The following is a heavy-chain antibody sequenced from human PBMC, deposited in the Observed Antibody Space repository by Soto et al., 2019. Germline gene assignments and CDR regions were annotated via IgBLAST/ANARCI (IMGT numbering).Heavy chain of an antibody. J-gene: IGHJ6*02. V-gene: IGHV4-59*08. Sequence: QVQLQESGPGLVKPSETLSLSCTVSGGSISSYYWSWFRQSPGKRMEWIGYVHHSWGSSYNPSLRSRVAISLDTSKSQFSLKVTSVTAPDPAVYYCARQGFGPLPGLVDVWGQGTTVTVSS. D-gene: IGHD3-10*01. CDR3: ARQGFGPLPGLVDV. CDR2: VHHSWGS. CDR1: GGSISSYY.